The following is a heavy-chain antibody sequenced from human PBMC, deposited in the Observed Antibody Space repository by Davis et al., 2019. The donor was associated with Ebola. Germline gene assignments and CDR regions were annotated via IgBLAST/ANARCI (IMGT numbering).Heavy chain of an antibody. D-gene: IGHD3-9*01. V-gene: IGHV3-30-3*01. J-gene: IGHJ4*02. CDR1: GFTFSSYA. CDR3: ATLRYFDWLFPNGPDY. Sequence: PGGSLRLSCAASGFTFSSYAMHWVRQAPGKGLEWVAVISYDGSTKYYADSVKGRFSISRDNSRNTLYLQMDSLRAEDTAVYYCATLRYFDWLFPNGPDYWGQGTLVTVSS. CDR2: ISYDGSTK.